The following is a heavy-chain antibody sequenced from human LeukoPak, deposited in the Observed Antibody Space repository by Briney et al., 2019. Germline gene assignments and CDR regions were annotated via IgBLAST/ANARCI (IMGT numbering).Heavy chain of an antibody. CDR2: INHSGST. D-gene: IGHD3-10*01. V-gene: IGHV4-39*07. Sequence: SETLSLTCTVSGGSISSSSYYWGWIRQPPGKGLEWIGEINHSGSTNYNPSLKSRVTISVDTSKNQFSLKLSSVTAADTAVYYCARGCRPYGSGSRARRYYFDYWGQGTLVTVSS. CDR3: ARGCRPYGSGSRARRYYFDY. J-gene: IGHJ4*02. CDR1: GGSISSSSYY.